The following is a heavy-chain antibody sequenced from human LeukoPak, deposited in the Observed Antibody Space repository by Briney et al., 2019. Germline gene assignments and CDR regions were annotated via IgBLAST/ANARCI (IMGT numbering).Heavy chain of an antibody. Sequence: GASVKVSCKASGYTFTGYNMHWVRQAPGQGLEWMGRINPNSGGTNYAQKFQGRVTMTRDTSISTAYMELSRLRSDDTAVYYCARAGSTKRRFLEGRGFDPWGKGTLVTVSS. CDR3: ARAGSTKRRFLEGRGFDP. J-gene: IGHJ5*02. CDR1: GYTFTGYN. CDR2: INPNSGGT. D-gene: IGHD3-3*01. V-gene: IGHV1-2*06.